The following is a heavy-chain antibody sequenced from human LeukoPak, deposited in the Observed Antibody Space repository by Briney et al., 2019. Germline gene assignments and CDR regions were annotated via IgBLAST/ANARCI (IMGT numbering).Heavy chain of an antibody. CDR3: ARTALGAFDY. V-gene: IGHV4-59*01. CDR2: IYYSGST. CDR1: GGSISSYY. Sequence: PSETLSLTCTVSGGSISSYYWSWIRQPVGKGLEWIGYIYYSGSTNYNPSLKSRVTISVDTSKNQFSLKLSSVTAADTAVYYCARTALGAFDYWGQGTLVTVSS. J-gene: IGHJ4*02.